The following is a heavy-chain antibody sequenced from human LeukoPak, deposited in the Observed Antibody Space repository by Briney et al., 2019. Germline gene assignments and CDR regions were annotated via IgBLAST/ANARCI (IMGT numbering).Heavy chain of an antibody. CDR3: ARGRSWGYDSSGYRIWRDAFDI. CDR2: IKQDGSEK. D-gene: IGHD3-22*01. J-gene: IGHJ3*02. CDR1: GFTFSSYW. V-gene: IGHV3-7*01. Sequence: GGSLRLSCAASGFTFSSYWMSWVRQAPGKGLEWVANIKQDGSEKYYVDSVKGRFTISRDNAKNSLYLQMNSLRAEDTAVYYCARGRSWGYDSSGYRIWRDAFDIWGQGTMVTVSS.